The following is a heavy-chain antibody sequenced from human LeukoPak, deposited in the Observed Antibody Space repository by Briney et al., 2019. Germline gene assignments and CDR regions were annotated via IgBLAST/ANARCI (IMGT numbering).Heavy chain of an antibody. CDR1: GFTFGDYA. D-gene: IGHD3-22*01. CDR3: TRTDYYDSSGYIFPLYYYYGMDV. J-gene: IGHJ6*02. V-gene: IGHV3-49*04. CDR2: IRSKAYGGTT. Sequence: GGSLGLSCTASGFTFGDYAMSWVRQAPGKGLEWVGFIRSKAYGGTTEYAASVKGRFTISRDDSKSIAYLQMNSLKTEDTAVYYCTRTDYYDSSGYIFPLYYYYGMDVWGQGTTVTVSS.